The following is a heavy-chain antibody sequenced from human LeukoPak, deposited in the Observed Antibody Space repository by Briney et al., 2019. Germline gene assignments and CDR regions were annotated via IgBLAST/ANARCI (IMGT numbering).Heavy chain of an antibody. CDR1: GFTFSSYA. Sequence: GGSLRLSCAASGFTFSSYAMHWVRQAPGKGLEWVAVISYDGSNKYYADSVKGRFTISRDNSKNTLYLQMNSLRAEDTAVYYCAKVVSSSSEDYWGQGTLVTVSS. CDR2: ISYDGSNK. V-gene: IGHV3-30-3*01. D-gene: IGHD6-6*01. CDR3: AKVVSSSSEDY. J-gene: IGHJ4*02.